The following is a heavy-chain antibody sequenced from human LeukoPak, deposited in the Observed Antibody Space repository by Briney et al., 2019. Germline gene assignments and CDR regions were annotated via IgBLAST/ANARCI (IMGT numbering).Heavy chain of an antibody. CDR3: ARGLDNWNYVGAFDI. CDR1: GFTFSSYS. D-gene: IGHD1-7*01. V-gene: IGHV3-21*01. J-gene: IGHJ3*02. Sequence: GGSLRLSCAASGFTFSSYSMNWVRQAPGKGLEWVSSISSSSSYIYYADSVKGRFTISRDNSKNTLYLQMNSLRAEDTAVYYCARGLDNWNYVGAFDIWGQGTMVTVSS. CDR2: ISSSSSYI.